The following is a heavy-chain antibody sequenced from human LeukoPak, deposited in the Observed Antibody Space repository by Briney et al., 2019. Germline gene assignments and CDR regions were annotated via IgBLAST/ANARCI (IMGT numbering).Heavy chain of an antibody. CDR2: ISSSGSTI. Sequence: GGSLRLSCAASGFTFSGYYMSWIRQAPGKGLEWVSYISSSGSTIYYADSVKGRFTISRDNAKNSLYLQMNSLRAEDTAVYYCARLSEKYYYDSSGYSQAYFDYWGQGTLVTVSS. J-gene: IGHJ4*02. CDR1: GFTFSGYY. D-gene: IGHD3-22*01. CDR3: ARLSEKYYYDSSGYSQAYFDY. V-gene: IGHV3-11*01.